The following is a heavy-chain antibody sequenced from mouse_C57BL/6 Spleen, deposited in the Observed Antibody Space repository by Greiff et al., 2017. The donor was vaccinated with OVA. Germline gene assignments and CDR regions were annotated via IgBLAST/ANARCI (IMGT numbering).Heavy chain of an antibody. Sequence: EVMLVESGGGLVKPGGSLKLSCAASGFTFSDYGMHWVRQAPEKGLEWVAYISSGSSTIYYADTVKGRFTISRDNAKNTLFLQMTSLRSEDTAMYYCARRSSGGYFDVWGTGTTVTVSS. CDR2: ISSGSSTI. V-gene: IGHV5-17*01. D-gene: IGHD1-1*01. CDR3: ARRSSGGYFDV. J-gene: IGHJ1*03. CDR1: GFTFSDYG.